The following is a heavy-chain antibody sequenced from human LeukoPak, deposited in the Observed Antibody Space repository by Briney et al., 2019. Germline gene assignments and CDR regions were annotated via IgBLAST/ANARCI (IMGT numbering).Heavy chain of an antibody. CDR3: ARDGIAYYDFWSGLLYAFDI. D-gene: IGHD3-3*01. J-gene: IGHJ3*02. Sequence: GASVKVSCKASGYTFTSYVISWVRQAPGQGLEWMGWSSAYNGNTNYAQKLQGRVTMTTDTSTSTAYMELRSLRSDDTAVYYCARDGIAYYDFWSGLLYAFDIWGQGTMVTVSS. V-gene: IGHV1-18*01. CDR2: SSAYNGNT. CDR1: GYTFTSYV.